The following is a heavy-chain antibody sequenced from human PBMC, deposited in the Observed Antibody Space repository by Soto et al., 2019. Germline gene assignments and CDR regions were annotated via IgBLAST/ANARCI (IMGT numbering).Heavy chain of an antibody. CDR2: ISAYNGNT. D-gene: IGHD3-16*02. Sequence: QVQLVQSGAEVKKPGASVKVSCKASGYTFTSYGISWVRQAPGQGLEWMGWISAYNGNTNYAQKLQGRVTMTTDTSTSTAYMGLGSLRSDDTGVYYCQVGGVLGELSLDAFDIWGQGTMVTVSS. CDR3: QVGGVLGELSLDAFDI. J-gene: IGHJ3*02. CDR1: GYTFTSYG. V-gene: IGHV1-18*01.